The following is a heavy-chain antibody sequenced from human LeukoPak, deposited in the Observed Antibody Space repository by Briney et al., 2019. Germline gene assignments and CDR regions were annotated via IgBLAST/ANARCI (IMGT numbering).Heavy chain of an antibody. V-gene: IGHV4-59*08. CDR3: ARLYCMSAGCYEIY. CDR2: IYYNGST. J-gene: IGHJ4*02. D-gene: IGHD2-15*01. Sequence: SETLSLTCTVSGGSISGYSWSWIRQPPGKGLEYLGYIGYIYYNGSTNHNPSLKSRVTISLDSSKNVFSLRLTSVTAADTAIYYCARLYCMSAGCYEIYWGQGTLVTVSS. CDR1: GGSISGYS.